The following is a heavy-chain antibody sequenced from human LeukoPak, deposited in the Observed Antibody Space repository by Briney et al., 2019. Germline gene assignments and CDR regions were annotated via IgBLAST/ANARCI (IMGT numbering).Heavy chain of an antibody. CDR1: GYTFTSYG. Sequence: ASVKVSCKASGYTFTSYGISWVRQAPGQGLEWMGWISAYNGNTNYAQKLQGRVTMTTDTSTSTAYMELRSLRSDDTAVYYCARYHLDILTASFDYWGQGTLVTVSS. V-gene: IGHV1-18*01. CDR2: ISAYNGNT. CDR3: ARYHLDILTASFDY. D-gene: IGHD3-9*01. J-gene: IGHJ4*02.